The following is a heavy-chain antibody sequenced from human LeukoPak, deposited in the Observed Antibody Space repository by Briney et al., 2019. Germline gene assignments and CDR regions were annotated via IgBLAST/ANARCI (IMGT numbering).Heavy chain of an antibody. J-gene: IGHJ4*02. D-gene: IGHD3-10*01. CDR3: ARDFDDVNGDYYYIPDY. CDR1: GFKLSRNG. CDR2: IRYDGTKK. Sequence: GGSLRLSCAASGFKLSRNGMHWVRQAPGKGLEWVAFIRYDGTKKFYGDSVRGRFAISRDNSKNTVYLQMNSLRDDDTAVYYCARDFDDVNGDYYYIPDYWGQGILVTVSS. V-gene: IGHV3-30*02.